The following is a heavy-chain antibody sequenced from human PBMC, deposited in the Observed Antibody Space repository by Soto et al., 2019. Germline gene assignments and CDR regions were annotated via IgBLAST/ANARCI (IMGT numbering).Heavy chain of an antibody. CDR2: TAYDESEK. J-gene: IGHJ4*02. CDR3: AKNDDSFDY. Sequence: PGGSLRLSCVASGFTLSSYGMHWVRQAAGKGLEWVAVTAYDESEKYYAYSVKGRFTISRDNSRNMLFLQMNSLRPEDTAVYYWAKNDDSFDYWGQGTRVTVYS. V-gene: IGHV3-30*18. CDR1: GFTLSSYG.